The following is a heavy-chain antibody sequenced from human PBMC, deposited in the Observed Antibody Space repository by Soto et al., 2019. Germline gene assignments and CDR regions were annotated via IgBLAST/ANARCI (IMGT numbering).Heavy chain of an antibody. J-gene: IGHJ4*02. CDR1: GFTFSTYN. CDR3: AREGLRYSGSYYGPFDY. V-gene: IGHV3-21*01. CDR2: ISSSSSYI. D-gene: IGHD1-26*01. Sequence: EVQLVESGGGLVKPGGSLRLSCAASGFTFSTYNMNWVRHVPGKGLEWVSSISSSSSYIYYADSVKGRFTISRDNAKNSLYLQMNSLRAEDTAVYYCAREGLRYSGSYYGPFDYWGQGTLVTVSS.